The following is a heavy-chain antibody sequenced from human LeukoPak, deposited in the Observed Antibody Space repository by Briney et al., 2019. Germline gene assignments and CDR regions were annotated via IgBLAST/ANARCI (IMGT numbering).Heavy chain of an antibody. J-gene: IGHJ4*02. Sequence: ASVKVSCKASGYTFTTYYMHWVRQAPGQGLEWMGIINPSGGSTIYAQKFQGRLTITRDTSASTAYMELSSLRSEDMAVYYCAKDSGSGWYEFRWGQGTLVTVSS. D-gene: IGHD6-19*01. V-gene: IGHV1-46*01. CDR2: INPSGGST. CDR3: AKDSGSGWYEFR. CDR1: GYTFTTYY.